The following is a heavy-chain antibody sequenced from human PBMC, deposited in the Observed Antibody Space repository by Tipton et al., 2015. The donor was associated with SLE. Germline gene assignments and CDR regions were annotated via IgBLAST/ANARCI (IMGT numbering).Heavy chain of an antibody. D-gene: IGHD6-6*01. J-gene: IGHJ4*02. V-gene: IGHV4-4*09. Sequence: TLSLTCAVYGGSFSGYYWSWIRQPPGKGLEWIGYIYTSGSTNYNPSLKSRVTISVDTSKNQFSLKLSSVTAADTAVYYCARAGRYSSSSQYFDYWGQGTLVTVSS. CDR2: IYTSGST. CDR3: ARAGRYSSSSQYFDY. CDR1: GGSFSGYY.